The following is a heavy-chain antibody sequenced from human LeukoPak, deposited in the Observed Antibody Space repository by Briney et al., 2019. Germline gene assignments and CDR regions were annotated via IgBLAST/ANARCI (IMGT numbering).Heavy chain of an antibody. Sequence: GASVKVSCKASGYTFTTYTMNWVRQAPGQGLEWMGWINTNTGNPTYAQGFTGRFVFSLDISVSTAYLQISSLKAEDTAVYYCARDGDPRPMIPFDPWGQGTLVTVSS. CDR3: ARDGDPRPMIPFDP. J-gene: IGHJ5*02. CDR2: INTNTGNP. V-gene: IGHV7-4-1*02. CDR1: GYTFTTYT. D-gene: IGHD3-22*01.